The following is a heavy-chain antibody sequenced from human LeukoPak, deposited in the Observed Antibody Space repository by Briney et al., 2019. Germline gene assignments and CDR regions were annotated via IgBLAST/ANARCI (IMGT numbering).Heavy chain of an antibody. CDR3: AANISPIFGVPTDAFDI. CDR1: GGSISSYY. CDR2: IYTSGST. D-gene: IGHD3-3*01. J-gene: IGHJ3*02. Sequence: PSETLSLTCTVSGGSISSYYWSWIRQPGGKGMEWIGRIYTSGSTNYNPSLKSRGTMSEDTSKNKFSLKRSSVPAADTAVYYCAANISPIFGVPTDAFDIWGQGTMVTVSS. V-gene: IGHV4-4*07.